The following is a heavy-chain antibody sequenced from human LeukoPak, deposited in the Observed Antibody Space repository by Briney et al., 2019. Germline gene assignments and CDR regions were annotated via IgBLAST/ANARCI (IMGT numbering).Heavy chain of an antibody. V-gene: IGHV1-2*02. Sequence: GASVKVSCKASGYTFTGYYMHWVRQAPGQGLEWMGWINPNSGGTDYAQKFQGRVTMTRDTSIITAYMELSRLRSDDTAVYYCAMVGQLAPRKENWFDPWGQGTLVTVSS. CDR2: INPNSGGT. D-gene: IGHD6-6*01. J-gene: IGHJ5*02. CDR1: GYTFTGYY. CDR3: AMVGQLAPRKENWFDP.